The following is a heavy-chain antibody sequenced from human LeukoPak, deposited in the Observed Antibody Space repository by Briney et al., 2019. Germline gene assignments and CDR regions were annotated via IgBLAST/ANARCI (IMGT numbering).Heavy chain of an antibody. V-gene: IGHV1-69*04. Sequence: SVKVSCKASGGTFSSYAISWVRQAPGQGLEWMGRIIPILGIANYAQKFQGRVTITADKSTSTAYMELSSLRSEDTAVYYCARRYSSGNYGMDVWGQGTTVTVSS. CDR2: IIPILGIA. CDR3: ARRYSSGNYGMDV. CDR1: GGTFSSYA. J-gene: IGHJ6*02. D-gene: IGHD6-19*01.